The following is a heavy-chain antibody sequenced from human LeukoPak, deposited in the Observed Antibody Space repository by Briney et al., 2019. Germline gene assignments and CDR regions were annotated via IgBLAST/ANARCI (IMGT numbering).Heavy chain of an antibody. V-gene: IGHV3-21*06. CDR1: GFTFTDYT. J-gene: IGHJ4*02. D-gene: IGHD1-26*01. Sequence: GGSLRLSCAASGFTFTDYTMNWVRQAPGKGLEWVSSVSSSSSFISYADSVRGRFTISRDNTKNSLYLQMNSLRAEDTAMYYCARVAGVGVPFDYWGQGTLVTVSS. CDR3: ARVAGVGVPFDY. CDR2: VSSSSSFI.